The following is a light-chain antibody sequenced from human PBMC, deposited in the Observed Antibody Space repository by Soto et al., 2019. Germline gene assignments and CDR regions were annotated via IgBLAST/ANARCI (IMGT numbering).Light chain of an antibody. Sequence: QSALTQPPSASGSPGQSVTISCTGTSSDVGSYNSVSWYQQHAGKAPKLMIFEVNKRPSGVPDRFYGSKSGNTASLTVSGLQAADEADYYCCSYAGSNNYVFGTGTKLTVL. CDR3: CSYAGSNNYV. J-gene: IGLJ1*01. V-gene: IGLV2-8*01. CDR1: SSDVGSYNS. CDR2: EVN.